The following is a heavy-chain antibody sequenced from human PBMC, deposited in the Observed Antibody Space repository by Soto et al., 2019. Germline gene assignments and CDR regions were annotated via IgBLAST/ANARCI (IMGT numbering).Heavy chain of an antibody. D-gene: IGHD5-12*01. Sequence: SVKVSCKASGGTFSSYAISWVRQAPGQGLEWMGGIIPIFGTANYAQKFQGRVTITADESTSTAYMELSSLRSEDTAVYYCARGRDGYNYYFDYWGQGALVTVSS. J-gene: IGHJ4*02. V-gene: IGHV1-69*13. CDR2: IIPIFGTA. CDR1: GGTFSSYA. CDR3: ARGRDGYNYYFDY.